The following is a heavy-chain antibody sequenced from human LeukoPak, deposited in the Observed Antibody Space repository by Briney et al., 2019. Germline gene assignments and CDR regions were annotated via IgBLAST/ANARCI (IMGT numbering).Heavy chain of an antibody. CDR1: GYTFSYYV. V-gene: IGHV3-33*01. CDR3: ARGSRRAAGALDS. J-gene: IGHJ4*02. CDR2: IWYDGSNK. D-gene: IGHD6-13*01. Sequence: GRSLRLSCAASGYTFSYYVMHWVRQAPGKGLEWVADIWYDGSNKYYADSVKGRFTISRDNSNNTLYLLMNSLRADDTAVYYCARGSRRAAGALDSWGQGTLVTVSS.